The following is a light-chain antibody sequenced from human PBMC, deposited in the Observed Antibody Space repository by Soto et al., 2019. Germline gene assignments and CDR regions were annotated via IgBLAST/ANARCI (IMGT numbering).Light chain of an antibody. Sequence: EIVMTQSPATRSVSPGERATLSCRASQSVSSNLAWYQQKPGQAPRLLIYGASTRATGIPARFSGSGSGTEFTLTISSLQSEDFAVYYCQQYNNWPPTCTFGQGTKVEIK. CDR1: QSVSSN. V-gene: IGKV3-15*01. CDR3: QQYNNWPPTCT. CDR2: GAS. J-gene: IGKJ1*01.